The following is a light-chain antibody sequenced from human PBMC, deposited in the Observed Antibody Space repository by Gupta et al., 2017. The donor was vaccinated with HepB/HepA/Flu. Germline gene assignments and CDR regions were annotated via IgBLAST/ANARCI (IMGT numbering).Light chain of an antibody. CDR1: SGHSNYP. CDR2: ILTDGSH. V-gene: IGLV4-69*01. J-gene: IGLJ2*01. Sequence: QLVLTQSPSASASLGASVKLTCTLSSGHSNYPIAWHQQQPEKGPRYLMKILTDGSHSKGDGIPDRFSGSNSGTERYLTISSLQSEDEADYYRQTWDSGIQVFGGGTKLTVL. CDR3: QTWDSGIQV.